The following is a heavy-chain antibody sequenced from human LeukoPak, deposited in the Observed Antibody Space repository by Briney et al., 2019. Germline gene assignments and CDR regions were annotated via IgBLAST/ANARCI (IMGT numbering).Heavy chain of an antibody. D-gene: IGHD3-9*01. CDR1: GYSFTSYW. J-gene: IGHJ4*02. Sequence: GESLKISCKGSGYSFTSYWIGWVRQMPGKGLEWMGIIYPGDSDTRYSPSFQGQDTISADKSISTAYLQWSSLKALDTAMYYCARTYFDWLFGYFDYWGQGTLVTVSS. CDR2: IYPGDSDT. CDR3: ARTYFDWLFGYFDY. V-gene: IGHV5-51*01.